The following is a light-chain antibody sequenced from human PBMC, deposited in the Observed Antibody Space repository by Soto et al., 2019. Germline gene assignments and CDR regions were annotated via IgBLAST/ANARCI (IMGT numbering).Light chain of an antibody. CDR3: KQNTNWPPTWT. CDR2: KAS. V-gene: IGKV1-5*03. J-gene: IGKJ1*01. Sequence: DIEITQSPSTLSGSVGDRVTISCRASQTISSWLAWYQQKPGKAPKLLXYKASTLKSGVQSRSTGGGSGTEFNFTISSLKSEDFAVHYCKQNTNWPPTWTLGQGTKV. CDR1: QTISSW.